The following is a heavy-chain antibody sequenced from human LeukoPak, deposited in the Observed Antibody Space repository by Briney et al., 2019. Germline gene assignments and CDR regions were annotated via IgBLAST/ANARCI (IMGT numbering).Heavy chain of an antibody. V-gene: IGHV3-53*01. CDR2: IHCDYST. D-gene: IGHD3-16*01. CDR1: RCALSSNY. CDR3: ARDQVLRGSYRTYYYGMDV. Sequence: PGGSLRHSCAASRCALSSNYMSWVRQPRWKGLEWVAVIHCDYSTYYADSVTGRFTISRHHLKNTLSLQMDSLRGEDTAVYYCARDQVLRGSYRTYYYGMDVWGKGTTVTVSS. J-gene: IGHJ6*04.